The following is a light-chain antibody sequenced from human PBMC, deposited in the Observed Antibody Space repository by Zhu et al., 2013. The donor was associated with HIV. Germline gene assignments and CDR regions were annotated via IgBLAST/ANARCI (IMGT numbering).Light chain of an antibody. CDR3: VIWHNSAWV. CDR1: SGINVGTYT. Sequence: QLVLTQPASLSASRGASASLTCTLRSGINVGTYTIYWYQQKPGSPPQYLLKYKSDSNKQKASGVPSRFSGIKDASANAGILLISGLQSEDEADYYCVIWHNSAWVFGGGTKLTVL. V-gene: IGLV5-45*01. J-gene: IGLJ3*02. CDR2: YKSDSNK.